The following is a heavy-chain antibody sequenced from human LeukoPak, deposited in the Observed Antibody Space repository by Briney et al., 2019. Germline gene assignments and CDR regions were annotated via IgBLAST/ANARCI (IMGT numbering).Heavy chain of an antibody. CDR3: ARSDNWNSIPFGY. CDR1: GFTFSSYE. D-gene: IGHD1-7*01. Sequence: GGSLRLSCAASGFTFSSYEMNWVRQAPGKGLEWVSYISSSGSTIYYADSVKGRFTISRDNAKNSLYLQMNSLRAEDTAVYYCARSDNWNSIPFGYWGQGTLVTVSS. V-gene: IGHV3-48*03. J-gene: IGHJ4*02. CDR2: ISSSGSTI.